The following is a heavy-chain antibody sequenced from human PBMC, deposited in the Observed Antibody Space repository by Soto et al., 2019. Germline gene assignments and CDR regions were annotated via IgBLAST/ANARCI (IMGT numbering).Heavy chain of an antibody. CDR2: INPSGGST. CDR3: ARTTRGYCSGGSCYAGKKNWFDP. D-gene: IGHD2-15*01. J-gene: IGHJ5*02. CDR1: GYTFTSYY. V-gene: IGHV1-46*01. Sequence: ASVKVSCKASGYTFTSYYMHWVRQAPGQGLGWMGIINPSGGSTSYAQKFQGRVTMTRDTSTSTVYMELSSLRSEGTAGYYCARTTRGYCSGGSCYAGKKNWFDPWGQGTLVTVSS.